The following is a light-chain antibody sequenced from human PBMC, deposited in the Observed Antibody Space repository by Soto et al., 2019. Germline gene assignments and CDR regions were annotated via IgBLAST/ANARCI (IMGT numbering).Light chain of an antibody. CDR2: DAS. Sequence: EIVLTQSPATLSFSPGERATLSCRASQSVSSYLAWYQQKPGQAPRLLIYDASNRATGIPARFSGSGSGTDFTLTISILEPEDFAVYYCQQRSNWPPWTFGQGTKVEIK. CDR1: QSVSSY. CDR3: QQRSNWPPWT. J-gene: IGKJ1*01. V-gene: IGKV3-11*01.